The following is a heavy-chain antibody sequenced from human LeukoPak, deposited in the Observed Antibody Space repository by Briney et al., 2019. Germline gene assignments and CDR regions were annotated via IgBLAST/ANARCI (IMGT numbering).Heavy chain of an antibody. CDR3: ARDSASLYGMDV. CDR2: ITRTSTYI. V-gene: IGHV3-21*01. Sequence: GGSLRLSCAASGFTFSSYTMHWVRQAPGKGLEWVSSITRTSTYIYYADSLKGRFTISRDNAKNSLYLQMNSLRAEDTAVYYCARDSASLYGMDVWGQGTTVTVSS. CDR1: GFTFSSYT. J-gene: IGHJ6*02.